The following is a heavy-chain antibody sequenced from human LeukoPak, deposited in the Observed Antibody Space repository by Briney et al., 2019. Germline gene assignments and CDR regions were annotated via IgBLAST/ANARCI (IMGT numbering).Heavy chain of an antibody. D-gene: IGHD3-22*01. CDR1: GYTFTSYY. CDR2: INPSGGST. CDR3: ATRTSYYYDSSGYYPFDY. V-gene: IGHV1-46*01. Sequence: ASVKVSCKASGYTFTSYYMHWVRQAPGQGLEWMGIINPSGGSTSYVQKFQGRVTMTRDTSISTAYMELSRLRSDDTAVYYCATRTSYYYDSSGYYPFDYWGQGTLVTVSS. J-gene: IGHJ4*02.